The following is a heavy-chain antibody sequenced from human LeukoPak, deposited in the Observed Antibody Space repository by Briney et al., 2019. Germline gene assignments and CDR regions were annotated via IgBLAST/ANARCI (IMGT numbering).Heavy chain of an antibody. D-gene: IGHD3-10*01. CDR3: VGSSGSNFDY. CDR1: GGSISSGGYY. CDR2: IYHSGST. J-gene: IGHJ4*02. Sequence: SQTLSLTCTVSGGSISSGGYYWSWIRQPPGKGLEWIGYIYHSGSTYYNPSLKGRVTISVDRSKNQFSLKLSSVTAADTAVYYCVGSSGSNFDYWGQGTLVTVSS. V-gene: IGHV4-30-2*01.